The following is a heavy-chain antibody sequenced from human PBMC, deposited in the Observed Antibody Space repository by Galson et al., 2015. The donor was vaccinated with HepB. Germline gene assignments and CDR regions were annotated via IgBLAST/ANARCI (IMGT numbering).Heavy chain of an antibody. J-gene: IGHJ6*02. CDR1: GYTFTSYG. CDR2: ISAYNGNT. D-gene: IGHD3-22*01. CDR3: ARTYDSSGYYSYYYYYYGMDV. V-gene: IGHV1-18*04. Sequence: SVKVSCKASGYTFTSYGISWVRQAPGQGLEWMGWISAYNGNTNYAQKLQGRATMTTDTSTSTAYMELRSLRSDDTAVYYCARTYDSSGYYSYYYYYYGMDVWGQGTTVTVSS.